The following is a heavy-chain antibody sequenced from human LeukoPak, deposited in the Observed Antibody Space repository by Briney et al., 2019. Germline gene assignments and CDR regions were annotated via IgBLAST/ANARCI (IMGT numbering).Heavy chain of an antibody. CDR3: ARDIRYSGSYVDY. Sequence: GGSLRLSCAASGFTFSNYAMHWVRQAPGKGLEWVAVISYDGSNKYYADSVKGRFTISRDNSKNTLYLQMNSLRAEDTAVYYCARDIRYSGSYVDYWGQGTLVTVSS. V-gene: IGHV3-30*04. CDR2: ISYDGSNK. J-gene: IGHJ4*02. CDR1: GFTFSNYA. D-gene: IGHD1-26*01.